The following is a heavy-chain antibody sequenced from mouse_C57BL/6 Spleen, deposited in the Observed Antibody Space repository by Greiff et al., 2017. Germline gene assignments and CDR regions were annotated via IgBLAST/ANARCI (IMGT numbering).Heavy chain of an antibody. CDR3: AREGGTWYDYDVYAMDY. CDR1: GYAFSSSW. D-gene: IGHD2-4*01. J-gene: IGHJ4*01. Sequence: VQLQQSGPELVKPGASVKISCKASGYAFSSSWMNWVKQRPGKGLEWIGRLYPGDGDTNYNGKFKGKATLTADKSSSTAYMQLSSLTSEDSAVYFCAREGGTWYDYDVYAMDYWGQGTSVTVSS. V-gene: IGHV1-82*01. CDR2: LYPGDGDT.